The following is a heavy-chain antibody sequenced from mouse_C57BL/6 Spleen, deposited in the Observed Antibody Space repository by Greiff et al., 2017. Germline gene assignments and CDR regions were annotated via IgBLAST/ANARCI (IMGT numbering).Heavy chain of an antibody. D-gene: IGHD1-1*01. CDR3: ARDDDYYSSSGGAMDY. CDR2: INYDGSST. J-gene: IGHJ4*01. CDR1: GFTFSDYY. Sequence: EVQVVESEGGLVQPGSSMKLSCTASGFTFSDYYMAWVRQVPEKGLEWVANINYDGSSTYYLDSLKSRFIISSDTAKNILYLQRSSLKSEDTATYDCARDDDYYSSSGGAMDYWGQGTSVTVSS. V-gene: IGHV5-16*01.